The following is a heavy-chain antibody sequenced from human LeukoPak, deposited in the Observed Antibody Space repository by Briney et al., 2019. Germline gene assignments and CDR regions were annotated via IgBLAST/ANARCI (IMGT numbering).Heavy chain of an antibody. J-gene: IGHJ4*02. V-gene: IGHV1-46*01. D-gene: IGHD2-15*01. CDR1: GYTFTSYY. CDR2: INPSGGST. CDR3: ARDAPPARYCSGGSCYSGARAGYYFDY. Sequence: ASVKVSCKASGYTFTSYYMHWVRQAPGQGLEWMGIINPSGGSTSYAQKFQGRVTMTREISTSTVYMELSSLRSEDTAVYYCARDAPPARYCSGGSCYSGARAGYYFDYWGQGTLVTVSS.